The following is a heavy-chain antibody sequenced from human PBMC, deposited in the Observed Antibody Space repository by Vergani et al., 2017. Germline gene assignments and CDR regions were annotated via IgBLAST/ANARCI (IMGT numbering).Heavy chain of an antibody. CDR3: ARGSVAGTPSGYGMDV. Sequence: QVQLVQSGAEVKKPGSSVKVSCKASGATFRSNTISWVRQVPGQGLEWMGRIIPVLGKTKYAQDFQGRLTITADTSTSTAYMELRSLRSDDTAVYYCARGSVAGTPSGYGMDVWGQGTTVTVSS. V-gene: IGHV1-69*08. D-gene: IGHD6-19*01. J-gene: IGHJ6*02. CDR1: GATFRSNT. CDR2: IIPVLGKT.